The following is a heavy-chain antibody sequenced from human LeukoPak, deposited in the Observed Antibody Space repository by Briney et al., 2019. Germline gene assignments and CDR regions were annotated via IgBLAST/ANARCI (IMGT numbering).Heavy chain of an antibody. Sequence: TSETLSLTCTVSGGSISSYYWSWIRQPPGKGLEWIGYIYYSGSTNYNPSLKSRVTISVDTSKNKFSLKLSSVTAADTAAYYCARFGSPALWFGELLGLDSDGMDVWGQGTTVTVSS. D-gene: IGHD3-10*01. CDR2: IYYSGST. CDR1: GGSISSYY. CDR3: ARFGSPALWFGELLGLDSDGMDV. V-gene: IGHV4-59*08. J-gene: IGHJ6*02.